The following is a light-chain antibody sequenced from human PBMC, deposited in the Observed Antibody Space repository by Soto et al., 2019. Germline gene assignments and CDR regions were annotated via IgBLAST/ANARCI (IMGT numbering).Light chain of an antibody. CDR2: GAS. CDR1: QTFSNSF. V-gene: IGKV3-20*01. CDR3: QHCGSSST. Sequence: VCTQSPCNLFFSPWSSATLSCRASQTFSNSFLSWFQQPPGHARRLLIYGASMRATGIPDRFSGSASGTDFPPTISRLEPQFSAFDDCQHCGSSSTFGRGTR. J-gene: IGKJ5*01.